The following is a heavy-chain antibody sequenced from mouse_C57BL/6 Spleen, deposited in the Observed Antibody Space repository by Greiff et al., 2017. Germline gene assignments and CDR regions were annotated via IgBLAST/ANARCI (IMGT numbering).Heavy chain of an antibody. CDR3: ARPLLYGSSYDYAMDY. J-gene: IGHJ4*01. V-gene: IGHV14-3*01. Sequence: EVQLQQSVAELVRPGASVKLSCTASGFNIKNTYMHWVKQRPEQGLEWIGRIDTANGNTKYAPKFQGKATITADTSSNTAYLQLSSLTSEDTAIYYCARPLLYGSSYDYAMDYWGQGTSVTVSS. CDR2: IDTANGNT. CDR1: GFNIKNTY. D-gene: IGHD1-1*01.